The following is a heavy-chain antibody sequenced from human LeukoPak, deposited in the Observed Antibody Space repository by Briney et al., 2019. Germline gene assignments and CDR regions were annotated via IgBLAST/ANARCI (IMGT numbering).Heavy chain of an antibody. J-gene: IGHJ4*02. V-gene: IGHV3-30-3*01. CDR3: ASYSSSWYGFDY. CDR2: VSYDGSNK. Sequence: GGSLRLSCAASGCTFSSYAMHWVRQAPGKGLEWVAVVSYDGSNKYYADSVKGRFTISRDNSKNTLYLQMNSLRAEDTAVYYCASYSSSWYGFDYWGQGTLVTVSS. CDR1: GCTFSSYA. D-gene: IGHD6-13*01.